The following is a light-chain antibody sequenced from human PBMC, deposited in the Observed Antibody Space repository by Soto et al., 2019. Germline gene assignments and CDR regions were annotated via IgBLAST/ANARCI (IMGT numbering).Light chain of an antibody. CDR3: QQSYSTFYT. CDR1: QSISSY. J-gene: IGKJ2*01. V-gene: IGKV1-39*01. CDR2: TTS. Sequence: DIQMTQSPSSLSASVGDRVTITCRASQSISSYLNWYQQKPGKAPKLLIYTTSNLQSGVPSRFSGSGSGTDFTHIISSLQPEDFATYYCQQSYSTFYTFGQGTKLEIK.